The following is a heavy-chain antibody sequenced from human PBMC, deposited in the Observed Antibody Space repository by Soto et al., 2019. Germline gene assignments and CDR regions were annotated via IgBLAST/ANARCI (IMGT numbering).Heavy chain of an antibody. Sequence: TSETLSLTCAVYGGSFSGYYWTWIRQPPGTGLEWIGEINHSGSTNYNPSLKSRVTISLDTSKNQFSLRLNSVTAADTAVYFCVRSSIEPRIFMYPFDYWGLGTLVTVSS. D-gene: IGHD6-6*01. J-gene: IGHJ4*02. CDR3: VRSSIEPRIFMYPFDY. CDR2: INHSGST. CDR1: GGSFSGYY. V-gene: IGHV4-34*01.